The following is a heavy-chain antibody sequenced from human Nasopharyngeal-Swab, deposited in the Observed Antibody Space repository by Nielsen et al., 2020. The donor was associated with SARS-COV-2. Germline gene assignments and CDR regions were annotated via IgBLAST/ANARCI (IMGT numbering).Heavy chain of an antibody. CDR3: ARGRSWETWDAFDI. CDR2: IFPGDSDA. V-gene: IGHV5-51*01. D-gene: IGHD1-26*01. CDR1: GYSFTSFC. J-gene: IGHJ3*02. Sequence: GGSLRLSCQGSGYSFTSFCIAWVRQMPGKGLEWMGIIFPGDSDARYSPSFHGQVTISVDKSINTAYLQWSSLEASDTAMYYCARGRSWETWDAFDIWGPGTMVTVSS.